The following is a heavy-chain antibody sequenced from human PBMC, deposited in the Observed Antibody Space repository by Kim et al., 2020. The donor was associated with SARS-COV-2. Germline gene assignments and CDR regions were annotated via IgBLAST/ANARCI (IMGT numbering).Heavy chain of an antibody. Sequence: GGSLRLSCAASGFTFSSYAMSWVRQAPGKGLEWVSAISGSGGSTYYADSVKGWFTISRDNSKNTLYLQMNSLRAEDTAVYYCAKTTVGNSPFYYYYGMDVWGQGTTVTVSS. CDR3: AKTTVGNSPFYYYYGMDV. CDR1: GFTFSSYA. D-gene: IGHD4-17*01. J-gene: IGHJ6*02. CDR2: ISGSGGST. V-gene: IGHV3-23*01.